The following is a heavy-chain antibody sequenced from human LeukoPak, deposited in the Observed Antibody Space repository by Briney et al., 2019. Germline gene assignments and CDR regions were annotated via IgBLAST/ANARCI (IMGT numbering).Heavy chain of an antibody. V-gene: IGHV1-8*01. CDR1: GYTFTSYD. J-gene: IGHJ5*02. CDR2: KNPKSGNT. CDR3: SRVPRGGDRFDP. Sequence: ASVKVSYKASGYTFTSYDINWVRQATGQRLEWMGWKNPKSGNTGYAHKFYGRDTTTTNTFINTAYMELTSRISAATTAYYYSRVPRGGDRFDPWGQGTLVTVSA. D-gene: IGHD3-16*01.